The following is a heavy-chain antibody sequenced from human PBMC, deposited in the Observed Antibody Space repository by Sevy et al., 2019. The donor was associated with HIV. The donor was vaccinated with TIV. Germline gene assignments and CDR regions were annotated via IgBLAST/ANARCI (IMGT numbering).Heavy chain of an antibody. D-gene: IGHD3-16*02. V-gene: IGHV3-33*07. J-gene: IGHJ6*02. CDR2: VSSDESNK. CDR1: GFTFINYG. CDR3: ARDAQRLPLGELSRIPSARGGMDV. Sequence: GGSLRLSCAASGFTFINYGMYWVRQAPGKGLEWVAFVSSDESNKYYVESVKGRFTISRENSKNTLYLQMNSLGPEDRAVYYCARDAQRLPLGELSRIPSARGGMDVWGQGTAVTVSS.